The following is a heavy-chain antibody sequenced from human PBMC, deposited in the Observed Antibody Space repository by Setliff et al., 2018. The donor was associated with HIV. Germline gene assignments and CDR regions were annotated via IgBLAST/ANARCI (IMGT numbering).Heavy chain of an antibody. CDR2: MMPSSGNT. V-gene: IGHV1-8*02. D-gene: IGHD3-10*01. J-gene: IGHJ4*02. CDR3: ARAGGLRMDRGVVSDY. CDR1: GYTSNNYG. Sequence: ASVKVSCKASGYTSNNYGSNWGRQATGQGRAGMGWMMPSSGNTGYAQKFQGRLTMTRNTSISTAYMELSGLISEDAAVYYCARAGGLRMDRGVVSDYWGQGTLVTVSS.